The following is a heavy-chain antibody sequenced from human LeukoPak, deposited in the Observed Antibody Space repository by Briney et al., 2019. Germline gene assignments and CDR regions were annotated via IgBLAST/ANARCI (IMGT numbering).Heavy chain of an antibody. Sequence: ASVKVSCKASGYTFTGYYMHWVRQAPGQELEWMGWINPNSGGTNYAQKFQGWVTMTRDTSISTAYMELSRLRSDDTAVYYCARGPNLAVAGHYYYYYGLDVWGKGTTVTVSS. CDR2: INPNSGGT. CDR3: ARGPNLAVAGHYYYYYGLDV. CDR1: GYTFTGYY. J-gene: IGHJ6*04. V-gene: IGHV1-2*04. D-gene: IGHD6-19*01.